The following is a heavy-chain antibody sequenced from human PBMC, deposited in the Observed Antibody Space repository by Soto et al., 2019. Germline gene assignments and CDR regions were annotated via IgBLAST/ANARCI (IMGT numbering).Heavy chain of an antibody. D-gene: IGHD3-10*01. CDR2: VNGDGSDS. J-gene: IGHJ4*02. Sequence: PGGSLRLSCAASGFTFSNYWMHWVRQAPGKGLVWISRVNGDGSDSTYADSVKGRFIISRDNARNTLYLQMHSLRVEDTAVYYCARLTVIRGVAADSWGQGTLVTVAS. CDR3: ARLTVIRGVAADS. CDR1: GFTFSNYW. V-gene: IGHV3-74*01.